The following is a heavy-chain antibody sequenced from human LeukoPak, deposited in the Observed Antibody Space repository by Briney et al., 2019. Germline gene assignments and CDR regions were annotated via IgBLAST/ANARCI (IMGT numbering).Heavy chain of an antibody. D-gene: IGHD6-19*01. CDR1: GFTFSSYY. V-gene: IGHV3-33*01. J-gene: IGHJ4*02. CDR3: ARDLRQWLVGGYFDY. Sequence: GGSLRLSCAASGFTFSSYYMHWVRQAPGKGLEWVAVIWYDGSNKYYADSVKGRFTISRDNSKNTLYLQMNSLRAEDTAVYYCARDLRQWLVGGYFDYWGQGTLVTVSS. CDR2: IWYDGSNK.